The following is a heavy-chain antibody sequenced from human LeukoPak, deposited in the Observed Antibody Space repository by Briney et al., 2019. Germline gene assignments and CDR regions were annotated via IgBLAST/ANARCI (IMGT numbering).Heavy chain of an antibody. V-gene: IGHV1-18*01. J-gene: IGHJ4*02. CDR3: ARAWELHHYFDY. D-gene: IGHD1-26*01. CDR1: GGTFSSYA. CDR2: ISAYNGNT. Sequence: ASVKVSCKASGGTFSSYAISWVRQAPGQGLEWMGWISAYNGNTNYAQKLQGRVTMTTDTSTSTAYMELRSLRSDDTAVYYCARAWELHHYFDYWGQGTLVTVSS.